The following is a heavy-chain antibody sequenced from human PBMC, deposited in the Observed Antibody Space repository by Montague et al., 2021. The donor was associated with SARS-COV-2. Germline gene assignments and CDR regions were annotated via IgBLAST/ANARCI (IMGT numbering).Heavy chain of an antibody. CDR3: ARVSLAAAATRSDY. J-gene: IGHJ4*02. CDR1: GGSVSSGGYY. Sequence: SETLSLTCTVSGGSVSSGGYYWSWIRQPPGEGLEWIGYIYYSGSTNYNPSLKSRVTISLDTSKNQFSLRLTSVTAADTAVYYCARVSLAAAATRSDYWGQGTLVTVSS. V-gene: IGHV4-61*08. D-gene: IGHD6-13*01. CDR2: IYYSGST.